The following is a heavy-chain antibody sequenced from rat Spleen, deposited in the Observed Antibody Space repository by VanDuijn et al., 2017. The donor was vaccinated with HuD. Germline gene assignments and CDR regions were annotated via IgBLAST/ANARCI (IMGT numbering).Heavy chain of an antibody. CDR1: GFTFSNFD. J-gene: IGHJ3*01. Sequence: EVQLVESGGGFVQPGRSLKLSCAASGFTFSNFDMAWVRQAPTKGLEWVASIGPSGDSTYYRDSVKGRFTVSRDNAKNTQYLQMDSLRSEDTATYYCARLSYYDGSYDYLFFAYWGQGTLVTVSS. CDR2: IGPSGDST. V-gene: IGHV5S13*01. CDR3: ARLSYYDGSYDYLFFAY. D-gene: IGHD1-12*02.